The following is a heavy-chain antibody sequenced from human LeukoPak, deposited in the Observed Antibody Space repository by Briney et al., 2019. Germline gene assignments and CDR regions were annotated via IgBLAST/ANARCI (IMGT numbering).Heavy chain of an antibody. CDR2: INHSGST. D-gene: IGHD1-7*01. CDR3: ARDRPVNWNYLLDY. CDR1: GGSFSGYY. V-gene: IGHV4-34*01. J-gene: IGHJ4*02. Sequence: SETLSLTCAVYGGSFSGYYWSWIRQPPGKGLEWIGEINHSGSTNYNPSLKSRVTKSVDTSKNQFSLKLSSVTAADTAVYYCARDRPVNWNYLLDYWGQGTLVTVSS.